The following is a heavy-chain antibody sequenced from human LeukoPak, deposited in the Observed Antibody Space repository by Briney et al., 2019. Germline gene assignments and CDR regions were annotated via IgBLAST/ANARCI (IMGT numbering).Heavy chain of an antibody. D-gene: IGHD4-17*01. Sequence: SEALSLTCTVSGGSISSYYWSWIRQPPGKGLEWIGYIYYSGSTNYNPSLKSRVTISVDTSKNQFSLKLNSVTAADTAVYYCARGGAYGDYVDYWGQGTLVTVSS. CDR2: IYYSGST. CDR1: GGSISSYY. CDR3: ARGGAYGDYVDY. J-gene: IGHJ4*02. V-gene: IGHV4-59*01.